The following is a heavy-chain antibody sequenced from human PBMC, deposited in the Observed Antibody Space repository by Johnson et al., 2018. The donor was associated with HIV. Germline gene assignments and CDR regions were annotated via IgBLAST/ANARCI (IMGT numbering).Heavy chain of an antibody. Sequence: QVQLVESGGGLVQPGGSLRLSCAASGFTVSNNYMNWVRQAPGKGLEWVTVISYDGSNKYYADSVKGRFTISRDNSKNTLYLQMNSLRAEDTAVYYCARDPDLDAFDIWGQGTMVTVSS. V-gene: IGHV3-30*03. CDR3: ARDPDLDAFDI. J-gene: IGHJ3*02. CDR1: GFTVSNNY. D-gene: IGHD1-14*01. CDR2: ISYDGSNK.